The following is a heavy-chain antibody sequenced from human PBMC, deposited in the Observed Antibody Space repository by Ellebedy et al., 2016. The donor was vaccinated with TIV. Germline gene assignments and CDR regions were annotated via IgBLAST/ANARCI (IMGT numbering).Heavy chain of an antibody. CDR1: GFTVSNYY. V-gene: IGHV3-53*01. CDR3: ASSPTQGY. J-gene: IGHJ4*02. Sequence: GESLKISCAASGFTVSNYYMSWVRQAPGKGLEWVSVIYSGGNTFYAESVKGRFTIYRDSSQNTLYLQMNSLRAEDTAVYYCASSPTQGYWGQGTLVTVSS. CDR2: IYSGGNT.